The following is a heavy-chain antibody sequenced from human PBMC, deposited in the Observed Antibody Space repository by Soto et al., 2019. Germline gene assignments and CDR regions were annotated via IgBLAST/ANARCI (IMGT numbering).Heavy chain of an antibody. J-gene: IGHJ3*02. V-gene: IGHV3-30*02. CDR2: ISYDGSNK. CDR3: AKAGYCSGGSCYHDAFDI. CDR1: GFTFSSYS. Sequence: PGGSLRLSCAASGFTFSSYSMNWVRQAPGKGLEWVSSISYDGSNKYYADSVKGRFTISRDNSKNTLYLQMNSLRAEDTAVYYCAKAGYCSGGSCYHDAFDIWGQGTMVTVSS. D-gene: IGHD2-15*01.